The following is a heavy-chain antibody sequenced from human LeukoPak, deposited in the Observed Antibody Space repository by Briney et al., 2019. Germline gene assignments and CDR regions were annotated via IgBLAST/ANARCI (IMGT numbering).Heavy chain of an antibody. Sequence: PSETLSLTCTVSGGSISNYYWSWIRQPPGKGLEWIGYIYYSGSTNYNPSLKSRVTISVDTSKNQFSLKLSSVTAADTAVYYCARHKRLSGSYYHGEYYFDYWGQGTLVTVSS. CDR2: IYYSGST. J-gene: IGHJ4*02. D-gene: IGHD1-26*01. CDR3: ARHKRLSGSYYHGEYYFDY. V-gene: IGHV4-59*08. CDR1: GGSISNYY.